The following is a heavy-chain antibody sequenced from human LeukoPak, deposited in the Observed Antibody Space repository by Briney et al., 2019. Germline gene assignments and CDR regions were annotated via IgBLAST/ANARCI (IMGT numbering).Heavy chain of an antibody. J-gene: IGHJ4*02. V-gene: IGHV3-23*01. D-gene: IGHD3-9*01. CDR2: ISGSGGST. CDR3: ARVEDYDILTGFDY. CDR1: GFTFSSYA. Sequence: PGGSLRLSCAASGFTFSSYAMNWVRQAPGKGLEWVSAISGSGGSTYYADSVKGRFTIFRDNSKNTLYLQMNSLRAEDTAVYYCARVEDYDILTGFDYWGQGTLVTVSS.